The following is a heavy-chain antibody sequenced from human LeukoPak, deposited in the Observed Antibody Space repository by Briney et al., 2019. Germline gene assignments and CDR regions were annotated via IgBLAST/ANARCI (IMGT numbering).Heavy chain of an antibody. J-gene: IGHJ1*01. V-gene: IGHV3-7*02. CDR3: ALGYYDSSGYCPSSY. D-gene: IGHD3-22*01. Sequence: GGSLTLSCAASGFTFSAYWMSWVRQAPGKGLEWVANIKQDGSEKYYVDSVKGRFTISRDNAKNSLYLQMNSLRAEDTAVYYCALGYYDSSGYCPSSYWGQGTVVTVSS. CDR2: IKQDGSEK. CDR1: GFTFSAYW.